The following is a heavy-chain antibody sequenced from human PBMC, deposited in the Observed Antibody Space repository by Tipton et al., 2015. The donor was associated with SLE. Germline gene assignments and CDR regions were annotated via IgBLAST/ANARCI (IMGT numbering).Heavy chain of an antibody. D-gene: IGHD3-3*01. Sequence: GLVKPSETLSVTCSVSGDSIDTDDVYWAWIRQPPGLGPEWIGAIYYSGRTSYNPSLKSRVTISVDTSKNQFSLKMTSVTAADTALYYCARGFHYDYWSAYYNDKGPRTYYFDSWGQGTLVSVSS. CDR3: ARGFHYDYWSAYYNDKGPRTYYFDS. CDR1: GDSIDTDDVY. CDR2: IYYSGRT. V-gene: IGHV4-39*07. J-gene: IGHJ4*02.